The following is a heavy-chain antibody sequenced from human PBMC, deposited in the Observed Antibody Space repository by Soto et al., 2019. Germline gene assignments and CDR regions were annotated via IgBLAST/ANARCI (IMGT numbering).Heavy chain of an antibody. J-gene: IGHJ2*01. CDR1: GFTFSSYA. Sequence: EVQLLESGGGLVQPGGSLRLSCVASGFTFSSYAMNWVRQAPGKGLEWVSVISGSGDSTYYADSVKGRFTISRDNSKNTLSPQMNSLRAEDTAVYYCARRERGWYFDLWGRGTLVTVSS. CDR2: ISGSGDST. V-gene: IGHV3-23*01. CDR3: ARRERGWYFDL.